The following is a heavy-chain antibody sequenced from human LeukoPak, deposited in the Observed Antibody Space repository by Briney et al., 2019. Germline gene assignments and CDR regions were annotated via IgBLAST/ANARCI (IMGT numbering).Heavy chain of an antibody. CDR3: ARGRSNYYGMDV. CDR2: IYYNGNT. CDR1: HGSINSYY. V-gene: IGHV4-59*01. D-gene: IGHD1-26*01. J-gene: IGHJ6*02. Sequence: SGTLSLTRSVSHGSINSYYWNWIRRPPGKRREWIGYIYYNGNTNYSPSLKSRVTMSVDTSKNLFSLKVSSVTAADTAVYYCARGRSNYYGMDVWGQGTTVTVSS.